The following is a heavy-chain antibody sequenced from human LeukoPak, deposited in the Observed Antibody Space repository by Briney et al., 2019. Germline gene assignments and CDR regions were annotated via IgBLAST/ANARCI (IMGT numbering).Heavy chain of an antibody. CDR3: ARGPRAAADDY. J-gene: IGHJ4*02. CDR1: GYTFINYA. V-gene: IGHV1-3*01. CDR2: INAVNGNT. D-gene: IGHD6-13*01. Sequence: ASVKVSCKASGYTFINYAINWGRQAPGQRLEWVGWINAVNGNTKYSPKFQGRVSLTRDTSATTAYMELSSLTSEDTAVYYCARGPRAAADDYWGQGTLVIVSS.